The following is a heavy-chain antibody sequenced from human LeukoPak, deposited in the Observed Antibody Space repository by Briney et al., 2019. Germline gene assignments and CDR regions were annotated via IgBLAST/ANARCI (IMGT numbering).Heavy chain of an antibody. Sequence: SETLSLTCTVSGGSVNSYYWSWIRQPPGRELEWIGYISYSGSTNHNPSLKGRVTISLDTSKNQFSLKLTSATAADTAIYYCARGDDYKSTLFDYWGQGTLVTVSS. D-gene: IGHD5-12*01. CDR1: GGSVNSYY. V-gene: IGHV4-59*02. CDR2: ISYSGST. J-gene: IGHJ4*02. CDR3: ARGDDYKSTLFDY.